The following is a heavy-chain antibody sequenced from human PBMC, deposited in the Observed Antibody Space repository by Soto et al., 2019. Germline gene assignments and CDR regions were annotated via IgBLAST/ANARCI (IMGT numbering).Heavy chain of an antibody. D-gene: IGHD3-9*01. CDR2: MNPNSGNT. Sequence: ASVKVSCKASGYTFTSYDINWVRQATGQGLEWMGWMNPNSGNTGYAQKFQGRVNMTRNTSISTAYKELSSLRNEDTAVYYCTRAFSGDDILTSYYYYYMDVWGKGTTVTVSS. J-gene: IGHJ6*03. CDR3: TRAFSGDDILTSYYYYYMDV. V-gene: IGHV1-8*01. CDR1: GYTFTSYD.